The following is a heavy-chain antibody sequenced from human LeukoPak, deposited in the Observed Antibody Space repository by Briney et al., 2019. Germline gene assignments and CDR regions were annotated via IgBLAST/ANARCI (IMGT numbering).Heavy chain of an antibody. J-gene: IGHJ5*02. CDR2: IWYDGSNK. V-gene: IGHV3-33*01. D-gene: IGHD6-19*01. CDR1: GFTFSSYG. Sequence: GGSLRLSCAASGFTFSSYGMHWVRQAPGKGLEWVAVIWYDGSNKYYADSVKGRFTISRDNSKNTLYLQMNSLRAEDTAVYYCAREGIAVAGTWWFDPWGQGTLVTVPS. CDR3: AREGIAVAGTWWFDP.